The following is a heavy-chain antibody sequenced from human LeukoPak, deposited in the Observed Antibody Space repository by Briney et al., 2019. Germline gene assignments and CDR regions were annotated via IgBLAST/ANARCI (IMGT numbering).Heavy chain of an antibody. Sequence: GGPLRLSCAASGFTFSSYSMNWVRQAPGKGLEWVSSISSSSSYIYYADSVKGRFTISRDNAKNSLYLQMNSLRAEDTAVYYCAATNGYSGYDGYDYWGQGTLVTVSS. J-gene: IGHJ4*02. CDR1: GFTFSSYS. V-gene: IGHV3-21*01. CDR3: AATNGYSGYDGYDY. D-gene: IGHD5-12*01. CDR2: ISSSSSYI.